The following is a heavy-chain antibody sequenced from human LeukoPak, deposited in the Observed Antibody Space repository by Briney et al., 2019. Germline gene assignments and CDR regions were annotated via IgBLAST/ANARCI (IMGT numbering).Heavy chain of an antibody. Sequence: ASVKVSCKASGYTFTSYGISWVRQAPGQGLEWMGWISACNGNTDYAQKFQGRVTMTTDTSTSTVYMELRSLRSDDTAMYYCARDRSSSDYWGQGTLVTVSS. CDR1: GYTFTSYG. CDR2: ISACNGNT. V-gene: IGHV1-18*01. J-gene: IGHJ4*02. CDR3: ARDRSSSDY.